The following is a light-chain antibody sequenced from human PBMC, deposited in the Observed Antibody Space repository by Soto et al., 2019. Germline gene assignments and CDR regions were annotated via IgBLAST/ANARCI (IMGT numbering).Light chain of an antibody. CDR3: QHYHDFQYT. CDR2: KAT. CDR1: QSIGSW. V-gene: IGKV1-5*03. Sequence: DIQMTQSPSTLSASVGDGVTITCRASQSIGSWSAWYQQKPGKAPKLLIYKATNLQSGVPSRFSGSGSGTDVSLTISSLQPVDSATDFCQHYHDFQYTFGPGTKLEI. J-gene: IGKJ2*01.